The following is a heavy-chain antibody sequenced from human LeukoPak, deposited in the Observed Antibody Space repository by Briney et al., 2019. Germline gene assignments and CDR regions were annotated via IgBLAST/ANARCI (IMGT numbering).Heavy chain of an antibody. D-gene: IGHD6-13*01. J-gene: IGHJ6*03. Sequence: ASVKVSCKASGYTFTSYDIYWVRQASGQGLEWMGWMNPNSGNTGYAQKFQGRVTITRNTSISTAYMELSSLRSEDTAVYYCARGRWSSSYEYYYYMDVWGKGTTVTVSS. CDR2: MNPNSGNT. CDR3: ARGRWSSSYEYYYYMDV. V-gene: IGHV1-8*01. CDR1: GYTFTSYD.